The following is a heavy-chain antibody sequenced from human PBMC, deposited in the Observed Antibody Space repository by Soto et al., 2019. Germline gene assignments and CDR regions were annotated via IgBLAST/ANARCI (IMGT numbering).Heavy chain of an antibody. CDR2: ISYDGSNK. V-gene: IGHV3-30-3*01. CDR3: ASLDVVVVSATHNWFDP. Sequence: QVQLVESGGGVVQPGRSLRLSCAASGFTFSSYAMHWVRQAPGKGLEWVAVISYDGSNKYYADSVKGRFTISRDNSKNRLYLQMNSLRAEDTAVYYCASLDVVVVSATHNWFDPWGQGTLVTVSS. D-gene: IGHD2-15*01. CDR1: GFTFSSYA. J-gene: IGHJ5*02.